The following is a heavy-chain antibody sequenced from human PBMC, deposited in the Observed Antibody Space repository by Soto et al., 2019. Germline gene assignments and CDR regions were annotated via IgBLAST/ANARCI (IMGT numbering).Heavy chain of an antibody. Sequence: GGSLRLSCAASGFTFSSYSMNWVRKAPGKGLEWVSSISSSSSYIYYADSVKGRFTISRDNAKNSLYLQMNSLRAEDTAVYYCARGEWYCSGGTCHDAYDIWGQGTMVTVSS. CDR1: GFTFSSYS. J-gene: IGHJ3*02. CDR2: ISSSSSYI. V-gene: IGHV3-21*01. CDR3: ARGEWYCSGGTCHDAYDI. D-gene: IGHD2-15*01.